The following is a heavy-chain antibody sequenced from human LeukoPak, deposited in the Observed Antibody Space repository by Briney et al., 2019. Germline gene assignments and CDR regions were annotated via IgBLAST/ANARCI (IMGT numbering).Heavy chain of an antibody. CDR2: INHSGST. Sequence: SETLSLTCAVYGEPFNGYYWNWIRQSPGKGLEWIGEINHSGSTNYNPSLKSRVTISVDTSKNQFSLKLNSVTAADTAVYYCARDNSFDYWGQGTLVTVSS. V-gene: IGHV4-34*01. J-gene: IGHJ4*02. CDR3: ARDNSFDY. CDR1: GEPFNGYY.